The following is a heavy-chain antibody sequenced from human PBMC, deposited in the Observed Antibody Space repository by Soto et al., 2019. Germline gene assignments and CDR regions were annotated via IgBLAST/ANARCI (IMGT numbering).Heavy chain of an antibody. CDR3: ARGGYSYGYSYNWFDP. CDR1: GYTFTSYD. Sequence: QVQLVQSGAEVKKPGASVKVSCKASGYTFTSYDINWVRQATGQGLEWMGWMNPNSGNTGYAQKFQGRVTMTRNTSISTAYMELSSLRSEDTAVYYCARGGYSYGYSYNWFDPWGQGTLVTVSS. D-gene: IGHD5-18*01. V-gene: IGHV1-8*01. CDR2: MNPNSGNT. J-gene: IGHJ5*02.